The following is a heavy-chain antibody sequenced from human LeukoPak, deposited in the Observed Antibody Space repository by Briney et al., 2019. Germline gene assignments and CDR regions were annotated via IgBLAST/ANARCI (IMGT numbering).Heavy chain of an antibody. D-gene: IGHD6-19*01. CDR1: GLTVSSNY. V-gene: IGHV3-53*01. Sequence: GGSLRLSCAASGLTVSSNYMSWVRQAPGKGLECVTVIYSGGSTYYADSVKGRFTISRDNSKNTLYLQMNSLRAEDTAVYYCAKDLRTVAGPDYWGQGTLVTVSS. CDR3: AKDLRTVAGPDY. CDR2: IYSGGST. J-gene: IGHJ4*02.